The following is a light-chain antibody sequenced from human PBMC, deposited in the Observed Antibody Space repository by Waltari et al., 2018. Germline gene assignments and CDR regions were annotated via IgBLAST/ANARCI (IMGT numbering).Light chain of an antibody. Sequence: QSALTQPASVSGSPGQSITISCTGTSSDVGSYNLVSWYQHHPGRAPKVMIYEVNKRPPGVAHRFYASKSGNPASLTIAGLQAEDEADYYCCSYAGTTTWVFGGGTKLTVL. CDR2: EVN. CDR1: SSDVGSYNL. J-gene: IGLJ3*02. V-gene: IGLV2-23*02. CDR3: CSYAGTTTWV.